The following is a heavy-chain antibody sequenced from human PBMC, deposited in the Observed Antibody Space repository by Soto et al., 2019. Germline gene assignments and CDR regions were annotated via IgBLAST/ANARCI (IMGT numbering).Heavy chain of an antibody. J-gene: IGHJ5*02. CDR1: GGSFSGYY. V-gene: IGHV4-34*01. CDR2: INHSGST. CDR3: AREGYYDSSGYQNWFDP. Sequence: SETLSLTCAVYGGSFSGYYWSWIRQPPGKGLEWIGEINHSGSTNYNPSLKSRVTISVDTSKNQFSLKLSSVTAADTAVYYCAREGYYDSSGYQNWFDPWGQGTLVTVS. D-gene: IGHD3-22*01.